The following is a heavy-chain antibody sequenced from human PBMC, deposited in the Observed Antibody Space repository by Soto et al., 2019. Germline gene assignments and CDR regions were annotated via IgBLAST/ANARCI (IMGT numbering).Heavy chain of an antibody. CDR2: FNPNSGDP. CDR1: GNAFTAYS. Sequence: GAPLKFSYKATGNAFTAYSMHWGRQAPGQGLDWIGWFNPNSGDPVYAEKFQGRATWTRDTSISTAYMELSNLRSDDTALHYRARGASAVLGLDSWGEGTLVTVAS. V-gene: IGHV1-2*02. J-gene: IGHJ5*01. CDR3: ARGASAVLGLDS. D-gene: IGHD6-19*01.